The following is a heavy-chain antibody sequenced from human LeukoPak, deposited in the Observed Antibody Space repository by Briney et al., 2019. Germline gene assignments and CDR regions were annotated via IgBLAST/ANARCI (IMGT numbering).Heavy chain of an antibody. CDR2: IYYSGST. D-gene: IGHD2-21*01. Sequence: SETLSLTCTVSGGSISSGDYYWSWIRQPPGKGLEWIGYIYYSGSTYYNPSLKSRVTISVDTSKNQFSLKLSSVTAADTAVYYCARDTVGSDSEYYYMDVWGKGTTVTVSS. CDR1: GGSISSGDYY. V-gene: IGHV4-30-4*08. J-gene: IGHJ6*03. CDR3: ARDTVGSDSEYYYMDV.